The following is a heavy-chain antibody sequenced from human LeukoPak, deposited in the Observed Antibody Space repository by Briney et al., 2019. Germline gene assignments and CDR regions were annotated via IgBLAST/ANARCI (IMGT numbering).Heavy chain of an antibody. Sequence: GGSLRLSCAASGFTFSSYSMNWVRQAPGKGLEWVAFIRYDGSNKYYADSVKGRFTISRDNSKNTLYLQMNSLRAEDTAVYYCAKDHRYSSSWTPTLDYYYMDVWGKGTTVTISS. CDR1: GFTFSSYS. CDR2: IRYDGSNK. D-gene: IGHD6-13*01. J-gene: IGHJ6*03. V-gene: IGHV3-30*02. CDR3: AKDHRYSSSWTPTLDYYYMDV.